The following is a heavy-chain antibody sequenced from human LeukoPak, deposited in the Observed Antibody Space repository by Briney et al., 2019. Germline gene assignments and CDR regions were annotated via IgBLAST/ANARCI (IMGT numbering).Heavy chain of an antibody. D-gene: IGHD2-15*01. Sequence: GGSLRLSCATSGFTFSSYAMSWVRQAPGKGLEWVSAISGSGGSTYYADSVKGRFTISRDNSKNTLYLQMNSLRAEDTAVYYCARDLRGGHFDYWGQGTLVTVSS. V-gene: IGHV3-23*01. CDR1: GFTFSSYA. J-gene: IGHJ4*02. CDR2: ISGSGGST. CDR3: ARDLRGGHFDY.